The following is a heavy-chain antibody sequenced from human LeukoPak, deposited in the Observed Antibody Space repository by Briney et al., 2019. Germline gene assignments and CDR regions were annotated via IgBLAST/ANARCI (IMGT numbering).Heavy chain of an antibody. D-gene: IGHD2-2*01. V-gene: IGHV1-2*02. CDR1: GHTFTGYY. Sequence: ASVKVSCKASGHTFTGYYMHWVRQAPGQGLEWMGWINPNSGGTNYAQKFQGRVTMTRDTSISTAYMELSRLRSDDTAVYYCARGPIVVVPAADYHWFDPWGQGTLVTVSS. CDR3: ARGPIVVVPAADYHWFDP. CDR2: INPNSGGT. J-gene: IGHJ5*02.